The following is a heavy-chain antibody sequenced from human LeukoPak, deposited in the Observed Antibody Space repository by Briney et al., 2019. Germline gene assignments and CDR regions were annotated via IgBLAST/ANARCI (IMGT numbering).Heavy chain of an antibody. J-gene: IGHJ4*02. CDR3: ASGSARFYFDH. V-gene: IGHV4-30-2*05. Sequence: GRGRVWFGYLYHSGTSYYNPSLNRRVTISIDTSNPLFSLKLRSVTAADTAVYYCASGSARFYFDHWGQGTLVSVSS. CDR2: LYHSGTS. D-gene: IGHD3-10*01.